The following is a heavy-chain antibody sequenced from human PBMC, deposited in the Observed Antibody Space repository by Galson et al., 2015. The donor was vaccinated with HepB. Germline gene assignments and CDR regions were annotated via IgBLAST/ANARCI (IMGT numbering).Heavy chain of an antibody. V-gene: IGHV2-70*11. Sequence: PALVKPTQPLTLPCTFSGFSLSTSGMCVSWLRQPPGKALEWLARIDWDDDKYYSTSLKTRLTISKDTSKNQVVLTITNMDPVDTATYYCARIIFSGYVRPFDYWGQGTLVTVSS. J-gene: IGHJ4*02. CDR1: GFSLSTSGMC. D-gene: IGHD5-12*01. CDR3: ARIIFSGYVRPFDY. CDR2: IDWDDDK.